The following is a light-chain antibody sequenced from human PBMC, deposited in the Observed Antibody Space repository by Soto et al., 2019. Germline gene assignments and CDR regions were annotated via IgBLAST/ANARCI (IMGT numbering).Light chain of an antibody. CDR3: QQYNIYPWT. V-gene: IGKV1-5*03. J-gene: IGKJ1*01. CDR1: QSISSW. Sequence: DIQMTQSPSIVSASVGDRVTITCRASQSISSWLAWYQQKPGKAPNLLIYKASRLESGVPSRFSGSGSGTEFTLTISSLQPDDFATYYCQQYNIYPWTFGQGTKVEIK. CDR2: KAS.